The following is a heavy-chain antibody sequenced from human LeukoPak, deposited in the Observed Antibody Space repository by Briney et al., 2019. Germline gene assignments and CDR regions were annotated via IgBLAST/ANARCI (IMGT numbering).Heavy chain of an antibody. Sequence: SETLSLTCAVYGGSFSGYYWSWIRQPAGKGLEWIGRIYTSGSTNYNPSLKSRVTMSVDTSKNQFSLKLSSVTAADTAVYYCARIAVAGTEWFDPWGQGTLVTVSS. J-gene: IGHJ5*02. D-gene: IGHD6-19*01. CDR2: IYTSGST. V-gene: IGHV4-59*10. CDR3: ARIAVAGTEWFDP. CDR1: GGSFSGYY.